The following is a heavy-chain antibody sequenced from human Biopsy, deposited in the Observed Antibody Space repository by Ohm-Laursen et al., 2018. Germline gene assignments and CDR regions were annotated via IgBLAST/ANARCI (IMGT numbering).Heavy chain of an antibody. CDR2: IYYSVMT. Sequence: TLSLTCTVSGDSVTKYYWSWIRQPPGKGLEWIGHIYYSVMTNYNPPLQSRVSISVDTSRNQASLTLSSVTAADTAVYYCARDSGILNYGNFKYYHYYGMDVWGQGTKVTVSS. J-gene: IGHJ6*02. V-gene: IGHV4-59*02. CDR1: GDSVTKYY. D-gene: IGHD4-11*01. CDR3: ARDSGILNYGNFKYYHYYGMDV.